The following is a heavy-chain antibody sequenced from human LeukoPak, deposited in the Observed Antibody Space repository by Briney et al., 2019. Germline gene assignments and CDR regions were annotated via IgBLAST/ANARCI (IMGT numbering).Heavy chain of an antibody. CDR3: ARNIAVVWLDY. D-gene: IGHD6-19*01. CDR2: ISSSSSYI. CDR1: GFTFSSYS. V-gene: IGHV3-21*01. Sequence: GGSPRLSCAASGFTFSSYSMNWVRQAPGKGLGWVSSISSSSSYIYYADSVKGRFTISRDNAKNSLYLQMNSLRAEDTAVYYCARNIAVVWLDYWGQGTLVTVSS. J-gene: IGHJ4*02.